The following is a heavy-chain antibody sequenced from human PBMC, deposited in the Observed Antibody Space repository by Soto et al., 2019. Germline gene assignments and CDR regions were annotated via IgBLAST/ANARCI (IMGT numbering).Heavy chain of an antibody. CDR3: ARHPHEGSSWFRPFDY. J-gene: IGHJ4*01. Sequence: GESLKISCKGSGYTFTNYWISWVRQMPGEGLEWMGRIDPSDSYTNYSPSFQGHVTISADKSISTAYLQWSSLRASDTAIYYCARHPHEGSSWFRPFDYWGQTTLVTVSS. CDR1: GYTFTNYW. D-gene: IGHD6-13*01. CDR2: IDPSDSYT. V-gene: IGHV5-10-1*01.